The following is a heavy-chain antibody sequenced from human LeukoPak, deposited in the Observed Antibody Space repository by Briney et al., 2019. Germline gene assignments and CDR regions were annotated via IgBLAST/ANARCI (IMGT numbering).Heavy chain of an antibody. V-gene: IGHV3-23*01. CDR3: AKDHIVVVPAAIGY. CDR2: ISGSGGST. Sequence: QAGGSLRLSCAASGFTFSSYAMSWVRQAPGKGLEWVSAISGSGGSTYYADSVKGRFTISRDNSKNTLYLQMNSLRAEDTAVYYCAKDHIVVVPAAIGYWGQGTLVTVSS. J-gene: IGHJ4*02. CDR1: GFTFSSYA. D-gene: IGHD2-2*01.